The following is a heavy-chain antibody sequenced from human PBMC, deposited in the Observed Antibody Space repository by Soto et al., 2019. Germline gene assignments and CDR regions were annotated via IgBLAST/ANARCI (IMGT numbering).Heavy chain of an antibody. Sequence: QVQLQESGPGLAKPSETLSLTCTVSGVSVSSAFYYWSWIRQAPGKELEWIGYIFYTGSANYNPSPKSPVTLSIDPSTNPFSLRLDSVTAADTAVYYCARDGEGAMAGAFNIWGQGTMVTVSS. CDR1: GVSVSSAFYY. V-gene: IGHV4-61*01. CDR3: ARDGEGAMAGAFNI. J-gene: IGHJ3*02. CDR2: IFYTGSA. D-gene: IGHD6-19*01.